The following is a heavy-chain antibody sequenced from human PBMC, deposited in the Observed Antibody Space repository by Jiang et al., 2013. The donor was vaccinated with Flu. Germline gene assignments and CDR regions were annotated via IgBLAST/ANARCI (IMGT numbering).Heavy chain of an antibody. CDR3: ASSGYSPLHDFDY. CDR2: ISSSGSTI. J-gene: IGHJ4*02. CDR1: GFTFSSYE. D-gene: IGHD6-13*01. V-gene: IGHV3-48*03. Sequence: VQLLESGGGLVQPGGSLRLSCAASGFTFSSYEMNWVRQAPGKGLEWVSYISSSGSTIYYADSVKGRFTISRDNAKNSLYLQMNSLRAEDTAVYYCASSGYSPLHDFDYWGQGTLVTVSS.